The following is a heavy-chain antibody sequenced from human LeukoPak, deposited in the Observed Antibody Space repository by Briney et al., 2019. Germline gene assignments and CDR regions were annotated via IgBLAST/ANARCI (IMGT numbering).Heavy chain of an antibody. CDR1: GFTFNIYW. CDR3: ARDLAWGGY. J-gene: IGHJ4*02. CDR2: IEQDGSTK. Sequence: GGSLRLSCAASGFTFNIYWMAWVRQAPGKGLEWVANIEQDGSTKYYADSVKGRFTISRDNAKNSLYLQMNSLRAEDTAVYYCARDLAWGGYWGQGTLVTVSS. V-gene: IGHV3-7*01. D-gene: IGHD7-27*01.